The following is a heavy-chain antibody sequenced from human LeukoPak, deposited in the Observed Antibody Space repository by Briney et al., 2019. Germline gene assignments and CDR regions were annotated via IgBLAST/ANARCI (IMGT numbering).Heavy chain of an antibody. D-gene: IGHD6-19*01. CDR2: ISSSGNYI. V-gene: IGHV3-21*01. CDR1: GFTFSNYS. Sequence: GGSLRLSCAGSGFTFSNYSINWVRQAPGKGLEWVSSISSSGNYIYYTDSVKGRFTISRDNAKNSLYLQMNSLRAEDTAVYYCAREVAGACDYWGQGTLVTVSS. CDR3: AREVAGACDY. J-gene: IGHJ4*02.